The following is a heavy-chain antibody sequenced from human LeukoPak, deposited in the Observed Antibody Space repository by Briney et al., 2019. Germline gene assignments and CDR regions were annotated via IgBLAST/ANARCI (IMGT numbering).Heavy chain of an antibody. CDR1: GGSFSGYY. CDR2: INHSGST. Sequence: PSETLSLTCAVYGGSFSGYYWSWIRQPPGKGLEWIGEINHSGSTNYNPSLKSRVTISVDTSKNQFSLKLSSVTAADTAVYYCAGGSHYYDISGYSRKMRGYYFDYWGQGTLVTVSS. D-gene: IGHD3-22*01. V-gene: IGHV4-34*01. CDR3: AGGSHYYDISGYSRKMRGYYFDY. J-gene: IGHJ4*02.